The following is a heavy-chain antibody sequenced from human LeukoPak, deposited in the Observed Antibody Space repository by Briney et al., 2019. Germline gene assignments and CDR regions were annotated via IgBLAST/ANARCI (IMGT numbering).Heavy chain of an antibody. D-gene: IGHD3-3*01. CDR3: ARDLYDFWSGYITGTDY. CDR1: GFTFSSYW. CDR2: IKQDGSEK. V-gene: IGHV3-7*01. Sequence: GGSLRLSCAASGFTFSSYWMSWVRQAPGKGLEWVANIKQDGSEKYYVDSVKGRFTISRDNAKNSLYLQMNSLRAEDTAVYYCARDLYDFWSGYITGTDYWGQGTLVTVSS. J-gene: IGHJ4*02.